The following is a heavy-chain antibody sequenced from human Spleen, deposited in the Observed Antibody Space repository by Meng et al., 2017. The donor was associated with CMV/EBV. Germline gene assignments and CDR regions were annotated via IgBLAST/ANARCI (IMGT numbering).Heavy chain of an antibody. D-gene: IGHD3-22*01. Sequence: QVQRVQPGAEVKKPGSSVKVSCKASGGTFSSYAISWVRQAPGQGLEWMGGIIPIFGTANYAQKFQGRVTITADESTSTAYMELSSLRSEDTAVYYCARDPTYYDSSGYYLNWFDPWGQGTLVTVSS. CDR2: IIPIFGTA. CDR1: GGTFSSYA. J-gene: IGHJ5*02. CDR3: ARDPTYYDSSGYYLNWFDP. V-gene: IGHV1-69*12.